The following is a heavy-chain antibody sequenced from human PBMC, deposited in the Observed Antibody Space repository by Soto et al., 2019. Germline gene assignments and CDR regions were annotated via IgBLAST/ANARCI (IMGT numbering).Heavy chain of an antibody. V-gene: IGHV3-74*01. Sequence: EVQLVESGGGLVQPGGSLRLSCAASGFTFSSYWMHWVRQAPGKGLVWVSRIKFDGSSTNYADSVRGRFTISRDNAKNTVYLQMNSLRDEDTAVYYCARGIRNYYGTDVWGQGTTGSVSS. J-gene: IGHJ6*02. D-gene: IGHD5-18*01. CDR1: GFTFSSYW. CDR2: IKFDGSST. CDR3: ARGIRNYYGTDV.